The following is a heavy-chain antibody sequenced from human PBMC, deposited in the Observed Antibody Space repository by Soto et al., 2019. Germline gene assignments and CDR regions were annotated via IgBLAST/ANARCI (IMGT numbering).Heavy chain of an antibody. V-gene: IGHV1-18*01. CDR3: ARGRNGDY. CDR2: ISAHNGNT. D-gene: IGHD1-1*01. CDR1: GYAFTTYG. Sequence: QVHLVQSGAEVKKPGASVKVSCKGSGYAFTTYGITWVRQAPGQGLEWMGWISAHNGNTTYAQKLQGRVTVTRDTSTSTAYLQLRSLRSDDTAVYYCARGRNGDYWGQGALVNVSS. J-gene: IGHJ4*02.